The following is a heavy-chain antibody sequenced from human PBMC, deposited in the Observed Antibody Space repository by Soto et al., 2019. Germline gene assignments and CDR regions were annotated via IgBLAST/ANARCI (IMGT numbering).Heavy chain of an antibody. D-gene: IGHD3-16*01. CDR3: ARGTLLWAVGFDI. J-gene: IGHJ3*02. CDR1: GGSISSSNW. V-gene: IGHV4-4*02. Sequence: QVQLQESGPGLVKPSGTLSLTCAVSGGSISSSNWWSWVRQPPGKGLEWIGEIYHSGTTNYNPSRKSGGTISVDKSKNQFSLELSSVAAADTAVYYCARGTLLWAVGFDIWGQGTLVTVSS. CDR2: IYHSGTT.